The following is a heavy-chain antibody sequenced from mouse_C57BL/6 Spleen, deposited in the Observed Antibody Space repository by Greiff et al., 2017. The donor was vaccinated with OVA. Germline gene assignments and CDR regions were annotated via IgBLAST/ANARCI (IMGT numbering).Heavy chain of an antibody. CDR1: GFSLTSYG. Sequence: VHLVESGPGLVAPSQSLSITCTVSGFSLTSYGVHWVRQPPGKGLEWLVVIWSDGSTTYNSALKSRLSISKDNSKSQVFLKMNSLQTDDTAMYYCARHDYSNYGYAMDYWGQGTSVTVSS. J-gene: IGHJ4*01. D-gene: IGHD2-5*01. V-gene: IGHV2-6-1*01. CDR3: ARHDYSNYGYAMDY. CDR2: IWSDGST.